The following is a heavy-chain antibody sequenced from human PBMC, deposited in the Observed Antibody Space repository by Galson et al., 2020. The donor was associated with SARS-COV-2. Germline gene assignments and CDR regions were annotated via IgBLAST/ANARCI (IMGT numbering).Heavy chain of an antibody. CDR1: GFTFSSYA. J-gene: IGHJ6*02. D-gene: IGHD3-3*01. V-gene: IGHV3-30*04. CDR2: ISYDGSNK. Sequence: GGSLRLSCAASGFTFSSYAMHWVRQAPGKGLEWVAAISYDGSNKYYADSVKGRFTISRDNSKNTLYLQMNSLRAEDTAVYYCARDRKYYDFWSGYLAPNYYYYYGMDVWGQGTTVTVSS. CDR3: ARDRKYYDFWSGYLAPNYYYYYGMDV.